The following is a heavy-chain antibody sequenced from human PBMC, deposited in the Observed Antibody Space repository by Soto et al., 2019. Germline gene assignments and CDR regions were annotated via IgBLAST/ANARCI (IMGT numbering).Heavy chain of an antibody. V-gene: IGHV4-34*01. D-gene: IGHD3-16*01. CDR3: ARGFTFPLY. J-gene: IGHJ4*02. Sequence: QVQLQQLGAGLLKPSETLSLTCAVYGGSFSGYYWSWIRQPPGKGLEWIGEINHSGSTNYNPSLKSRVIISVSTATCQFSLKLSLVTVSDTAVYYCARGFTFPLYWGQGTLVTVSS. CDR2: INHSGST. CDR1: GGSFSGYY.